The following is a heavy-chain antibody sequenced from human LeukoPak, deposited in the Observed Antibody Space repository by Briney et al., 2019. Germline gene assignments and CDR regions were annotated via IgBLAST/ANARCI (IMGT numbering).Heavy chain of an antibody. CDR2: ISAYNGNT. D-gene: IGHD6-13*01. J-gene: IGHJ5*02. CDR1: GYTFTNYD. Sequence: ASVKVSCKASGYTFTNYDISWVRQAPGQGLEWMGWISAYNGNTNYAQKVQGRVTMTTDRSTSSTYMELRSLRSGDTAVYYCARAQQLVHWFDPWGQGTLVTVSS. V-gene: IGHV1-18*01. CDR3: ARAQQLVHWFDP.